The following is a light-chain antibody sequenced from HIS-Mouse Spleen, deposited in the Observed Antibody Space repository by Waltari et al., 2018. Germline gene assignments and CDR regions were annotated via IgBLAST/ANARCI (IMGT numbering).Light chain of an antibody. CDR3: AAWDDSLSGWV. CDR2: RNN. J-gene: IGLJ3*02. V-gene: IGLV1-47*01. CDR1: SSNIGSNY. Sequence: QSVLTQPPSASGTPGQRVTISCSGSSSNIGSNYVYWYQQLPGPAPKLLIYRNNRRPSGVPDRFSGSKAGTSASRAISVLRSEDEADYYCAAWDDSLSGWVFGGGTKLTVL.